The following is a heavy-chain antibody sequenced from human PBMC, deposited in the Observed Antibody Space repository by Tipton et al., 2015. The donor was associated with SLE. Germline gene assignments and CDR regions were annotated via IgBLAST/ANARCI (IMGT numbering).Heavy chain of an antibody. CDR1: GGSISSGGYY. D-gene: IGHD2-2*01. J-gene: IGHJ4*02. Sequence: TLSLTCTVSGGSISSGGYYWSWIRQHTGKGLEWIGNIYYSGSTYYNPSLKSRVTISVDTSKNQFSLKLSSVTDADTAVYSCARAASGCSSTSCPFDYWGQGTLVTVSS. CDR2: IYYSGST. V-gene: IGHV4-31*03. CDR3: ARAASGCSSTSCPFDY.